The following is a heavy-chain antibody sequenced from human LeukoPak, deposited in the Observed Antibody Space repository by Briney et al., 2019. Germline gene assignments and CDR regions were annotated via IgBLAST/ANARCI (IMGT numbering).Heavy chain of an antibody. J-gene: IGHJ4*02. CDR1: GYTFTGYY. CDR2: ISAYNGNT. CDR3: ARSLGRYSYGSHRDKYYFDY. Sequence: GASVKVSCKASGYTFTGYYIHWVRQAPGQGLEWMGWISAYNGNTNYAQKLQGRVTMTTDTSTSIAYMELRSLRSDDTAVYYCARSLGRYSYGSHRDKYYFDYWGQGTLVTVSS. V-gene: IGHV1-18*04. D-gene: IGHD5-18*01.